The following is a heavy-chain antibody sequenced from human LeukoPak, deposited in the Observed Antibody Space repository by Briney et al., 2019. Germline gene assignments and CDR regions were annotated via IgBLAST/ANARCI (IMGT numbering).Heavy chain of an antibody. CDR3: VRDQGTTMTSYGFNI. Sequence: GGSLRLSCAASGFTFSDYYMSWIRQAPGKGLEWVSYISSSGSTIYYADSVKGRFTISRDNAKNSLYLQMNSLRAEDTAVYSCVRDQGTTMTSYGFNIWGQGTMITVSS. CDR1: GFTFSDYY. V-gene: IGHV3-11*04. D-gene: IGHD1-14*01. CDR2: ISSSGSTI. J-gene: IGHJ3*02.